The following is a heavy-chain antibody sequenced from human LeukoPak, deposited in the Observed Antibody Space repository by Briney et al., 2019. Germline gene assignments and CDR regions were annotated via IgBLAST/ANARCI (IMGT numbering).Heavy chain of an antibody. Sequence: PGGSLRLSCIGSGSGFTFSTYSMNWVRQAPGKGLEWVGRIKSKTDGGTIDYAAPVKGRFTISRDDSKNTLYLQMNSLKTEDTAVYYCTTDPRNWGQGTLVTVSS. CDR3: TTDPRN. J-gene: IGHJ4*02. CDR1: GSGFTFSTYS. V-gene: IGHV3-15*01. CDR2: IKSKTDGGTI.